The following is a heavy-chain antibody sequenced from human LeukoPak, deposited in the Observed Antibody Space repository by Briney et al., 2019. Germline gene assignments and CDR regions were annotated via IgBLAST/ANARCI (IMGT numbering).Heavy chain of an antibody. V-gene: IGHV3-30*04. CDR2: ISYDGSNK. D-gene: IGHD6-13*01. CDR3: ASTAASDYFDY. J-gene: IGHJ4*02. Sequence: GRPLRLSCAASGFTFSSYAMHWVRQAPGKGLEWVAVISYDGSNKYYADSVKGRFTISRDNSKNTLYLQMNSLRAEDTAVYYCASTAASDYFDYWGQGTLVTVSS. CDR1: GFTFSSYA.